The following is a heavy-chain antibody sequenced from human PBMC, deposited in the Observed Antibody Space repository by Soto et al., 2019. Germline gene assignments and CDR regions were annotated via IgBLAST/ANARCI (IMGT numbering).Heavy chain of an antibody. V-gene: IGHV3-33*01. D-gene: IGHD6-13*01. CDR2: IWYDGSNK. CDR1: GFTFSSYG. CDR3: ARWMSSWYGRIDY. Sequence: QVQLVESGGGVVQPGRSLRLSCAASGFTFSSYGMHWVRQAPGKGLEWVAVIWYDGSNKYYADSVRGRFTISRDNSKNTLYLQLNSRRAEDAAGYFSARWMSSWYGRIDYWGQGTLVTVSS. J-gene: IGHJ4*02.